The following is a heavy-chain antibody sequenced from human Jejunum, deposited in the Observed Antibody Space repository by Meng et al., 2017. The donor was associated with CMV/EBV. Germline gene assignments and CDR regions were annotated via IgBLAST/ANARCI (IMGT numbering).Heavy chain of an antibody. CDR2: IYYGGPT. Sequence: CAVSGPPISSGDWWGWVRQPPGKVLEWIGYIYYGGPTHYNPTLKSRLTMSVDTPKNQFSLNLRSVTAVDTAMYYCARYFGTSRFFDYWGQGALVTVSS. D-gene: IGHD3/OR15-3a*01. CDR3: ARYFGTSRFFDY. CDR1: GPPISSGDW. V-gene: IGHV4-28*01. J-gene: IGHJ4*02.